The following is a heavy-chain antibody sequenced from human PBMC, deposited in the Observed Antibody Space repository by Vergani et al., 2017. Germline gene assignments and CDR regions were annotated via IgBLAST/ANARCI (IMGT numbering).Heavy chain of an antibody. D-gene: IGHD3-10*01. CDR1: GFTFSSYE. J-gene: IGHJ4*02. CDR2: FISSGSTI. V-gene: IGHV3-48*03. CDR3: ASGYYGSGSYYIDY. Sequence: EVQLVESGGGLVQPGGSLRLSCAASGFTFSSYEMTWVRQAPGKGLDGVSYFISSGSTIYYADSGKGRFTISRDNAKNSLYLQMNSLRAEDTAVYYCASGYYGSGSYYIDYWGQGTLVTVSS.